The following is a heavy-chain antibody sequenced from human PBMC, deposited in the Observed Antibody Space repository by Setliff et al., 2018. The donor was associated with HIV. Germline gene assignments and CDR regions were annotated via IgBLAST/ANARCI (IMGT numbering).Heavy chain of an antibody. Sequence: GGSLRLSCVVSGLLFEEAWMSWVRQAPGKGLEWVGRMKAWRDGGTADYTAPVKGRVTISRDNGKNSVYLQMNSLRVDDTAVYYCARDLDGLYYMDVWGTGTTVTVSS. V-gene: IGHV3-15*01. CDR2: MKAWRDGGTA. J-gene: IGHJ6*03. D-gene: IGHD1-1*01. CDR3: ARDLDGLYYMDV. CDR1: GLLFEEAW.